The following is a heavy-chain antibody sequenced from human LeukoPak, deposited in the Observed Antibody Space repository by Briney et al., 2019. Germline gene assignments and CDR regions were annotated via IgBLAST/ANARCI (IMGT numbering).Heavy chain of an antibody. CDR2: IHPNSGGT. CDR3: ARCPLLLWFGELSGEGGYFDY. D-gene: IGHD3-10*01. J-gene: IGHJ4*02. Sequence: ASVKVSCKASGYTFTGYYLHWVRQAPGQGLEWMGWIHPNSGGTNYAQKFQGRVTMTRDTSISTAYMELSRLRSDDTAVYYCARCPLLLWFGELSGEGGYFDYWGQGTLVTVSS. CDR1: GYTFTGYY. V-gene: IGHV1-2*02.